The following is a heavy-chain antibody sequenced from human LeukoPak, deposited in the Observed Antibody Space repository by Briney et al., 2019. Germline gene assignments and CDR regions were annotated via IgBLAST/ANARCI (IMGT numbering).Heavy chain of an antibody. CDR2: TSAYNGNT. Sequence: GASVKVSCKASGYTFTSYGISWVRQAPGQGLEWMGWTSAYNGNTNYAQKLQGRVTMTTDTSTSTAYMELRSLRSDDTAVYYCARGPGRVVVPAANYDYWGQGTLVTVSS. CDR1: GYTFTSYG. CDR3: ARGPGRVVVPAANYDY. J-gene: IGHJ4*02. D-gene: IGHD2-2*01. V-gene: IGHV1-18*01.